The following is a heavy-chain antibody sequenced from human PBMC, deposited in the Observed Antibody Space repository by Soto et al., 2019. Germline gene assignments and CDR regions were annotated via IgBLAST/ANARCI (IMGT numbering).Heavy chain of an antibody. J-gene: IGHJ6*02. D-gene: IGHD6-19*01. CDR3: ARHVLYSSSRSYSSGWGRIGYGMDV. CDR2: IGTAGDT. V-gene: IGHV3-13*01. CDR1: GFTFSSYD. Sequence: HPGGSLRLSCAASGFTFSSYDMHWVRQATGKGLEWVSAIGTAGDTYYPGSVKGRFTISRENAKNSLYLQMNSLRAGDTAVYYCARHVLYSSSRSYSSGWGRIGYGMDVWGLGTTVTVSS.